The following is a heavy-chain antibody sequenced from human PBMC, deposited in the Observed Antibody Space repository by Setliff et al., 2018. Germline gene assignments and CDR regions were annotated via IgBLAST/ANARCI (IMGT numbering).Heavy chain of an antibody. CDR1: GFSFINYG. CDR2: ISPYKSDT. CDR3: ASAEVVVAP. V-gene: IGHV1-18*01. Sequence: GASGKVSCKASGFSFINYGITWVRQAPGQGLEWMGWISPYKSDTNYAQKFQGRVSMTTDTSTSTAYMGLRNLRSDDTAVYYCASAEVVVAPWGQGTLVTVSS. J-gene: IGHJ4*02. D-gene: IGHD2-15*01.